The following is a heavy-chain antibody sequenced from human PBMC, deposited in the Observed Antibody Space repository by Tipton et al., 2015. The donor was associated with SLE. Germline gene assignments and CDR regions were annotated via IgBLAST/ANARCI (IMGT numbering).Heavy chain of an antibody. V-gene: IGHV4-38-2*02. CDR2: MFHGGST. D-gene: IGHD2-2*02. Sequence: TLSLTCTVSGYSISSGYSWGWIRQPPGKGLEWIGSMFHGGSTYYNPSLKSRVTISVDTSKNQFSLKLSSVTAVDTAVYHCASSQYCSDSSCYSFDYWGQGTLVTVSS. J-gene: IGHJ4*02. CDR1: GYSISSGYS. CDR3: ASSQYCSDSSCYSFDY.